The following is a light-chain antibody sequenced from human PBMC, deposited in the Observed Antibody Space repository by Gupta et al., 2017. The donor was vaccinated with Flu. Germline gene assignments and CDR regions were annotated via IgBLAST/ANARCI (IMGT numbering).Light chain of an antibody. CDR2: AAS. J-gene: IGKJ1*01. Sequence: PTSLSASVGDRVTITCRASQSISRFLNWYQQKPGKAPKLLIYAASTLNSGVPVRFSGSGSGTDFSLTISSLQPGDFATYFCQQRDITPWTFGQGTKVEIK. CDR1: QSISRF. CDR3: QQRDITPWT. V-gene: IGKV1-39*01.